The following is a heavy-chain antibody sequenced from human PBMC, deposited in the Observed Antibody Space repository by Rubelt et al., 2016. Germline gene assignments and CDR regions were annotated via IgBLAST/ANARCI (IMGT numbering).Heavy chain of an antibody. CDR2: ISSTSDYI. D-gene: IGHD6-13*01. J-gene: IGHJ3*02. CDR3: ARGSYSSSTQSFDI. Sequence: GKGLEWVSSISSTSDYIYYADSVKGRFTISRDNAKNSLYLQINSLRAEDTAVYYCARGSYSSSTQSFDIWGQGTMVTVSS. V-gene: IGHV3-21*01.